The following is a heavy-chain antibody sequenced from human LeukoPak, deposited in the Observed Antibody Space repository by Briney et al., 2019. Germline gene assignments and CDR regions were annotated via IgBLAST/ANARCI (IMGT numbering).Heavy chain of an antibody. D-gene: IGHD3-22*01. CDR1: GGSISSGDYY. Sequence: PSQTLSLTCTVSGGSISSGDYYWSWIRQPPGKGQEWIGYIYYSGSTYYNPSLKSRVTISVDTSKNQFSLKLSSVTAADTAVYYCARVPGYSSGYNGAFDYWGQGTLVTVSS. CDR3: ARVPGYSSGYNGAFDY. J-gene: IGHJ4*02. CDR2: IYYSGST. V-gene: IGHV4-30-4*01.